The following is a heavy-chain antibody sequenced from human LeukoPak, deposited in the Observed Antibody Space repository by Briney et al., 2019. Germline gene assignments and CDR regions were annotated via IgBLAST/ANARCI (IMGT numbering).Heavy chain of an antibody. CDR1: GFTFSSYE. J-gene: IGHJ5*02. V-gene: IGHV3-48*03. Sequence: GGSLRLSCAASGFTFSSYEMNWVRQAPGKGLEWVSYISSSGSTIYYADSVKGRFTISRDNAKNTLYLQMNSLRAEDTAVYYCARGKPLDRSWGQGTLVTVSS. CDR2: ISSSGSTI. D-gene: IGHD1-14*01. CDR3: ARGKPLDRS.